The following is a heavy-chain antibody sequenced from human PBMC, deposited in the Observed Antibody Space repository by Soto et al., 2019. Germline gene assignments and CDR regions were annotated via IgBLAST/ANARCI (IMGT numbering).Heavy chain of an antibody. CDR2: FYWDDDK. V-gene: IGHV2-5*02. Sequence: QITLKESGPTLVKPTQTLTLTCTYSGFSLRTTGVGVGWIRQPPGKALEWLGIFYWDDDKRYSPSLKNRLTLTNDISKSQVVLTLTNMDPVDTATYYCAHTWGLPFDYWGQGTLVIVYS. J-gene: IGHJ4*02. CDR3: AHTWGLPFDY. CDR1: GFSLRTTGVG. D-gene: IGHD3-16*01.